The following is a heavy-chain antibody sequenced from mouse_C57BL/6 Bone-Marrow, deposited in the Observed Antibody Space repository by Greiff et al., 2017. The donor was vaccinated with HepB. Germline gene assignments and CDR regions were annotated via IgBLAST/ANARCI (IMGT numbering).Heavy chain of an antibody. V-gene: IGHV1-55*01. J-gene: IGHJ3*01. D-gene: IGHD1-1*01. CDR3: ARGPIYYYGSSPSWFAY. CDR1: GYTFTSYW. CDR2: IYPGSGST. Sequence: HVQLQQPGAELVKPGASVKMSCKASGYTFTSYWITWVKQRPGQGLEWIGDIYPGSGSTNYNEKFKSKATLTVDTSSSTAYMQLSSLTSEDSAVYYCARGPIYYYGSSPSWFAYWGQGTLVTVSA.